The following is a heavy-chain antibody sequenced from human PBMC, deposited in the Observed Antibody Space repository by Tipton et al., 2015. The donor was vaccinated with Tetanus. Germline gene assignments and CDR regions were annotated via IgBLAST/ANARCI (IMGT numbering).Heavy chain of an antibody. CDR2: ISAYNGNT. CDR3: ARDYDFWSRPYYFDY. V-gene: IGHV1-18*01. D-gene: IGHD3-3*01. CDR1: GYTFTSYG. J-gene: IGHJ4*02. Sequence: QSGAEVKKPGASVKVSCKASGYTFTSYGISWVRQAPGQGLEWMGWISAYNGNTNYAQKLQGRVTMTTDTSTSTAYMELRSLRSDDTAVYYCARDYDFWSRPYYFDYWGQGTLVTVSS.